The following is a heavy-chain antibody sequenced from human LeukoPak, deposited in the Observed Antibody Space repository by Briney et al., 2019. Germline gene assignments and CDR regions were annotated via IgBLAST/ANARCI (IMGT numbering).Heavy chain of an antibody. CDR1: GFTFSSYG. CDR3: AKDVGLLWFGELPSLYFDY. CDR2: IRYDGSNK. D-gene: IGHD3-10*01. Sequence: PGGSLRLSCAASGFTFSSYGMHWVRQAPGKGLEWVAFIRYDGSNKYYADSVKGRFTISRDNSKNTLYLQMNSLRAEDTAVYYCAKDVGLLWFGELPSLYFDYWGQGTLVTVSS. J-gene: IGHJ4*02. V-gene: IGHV3-30*02.